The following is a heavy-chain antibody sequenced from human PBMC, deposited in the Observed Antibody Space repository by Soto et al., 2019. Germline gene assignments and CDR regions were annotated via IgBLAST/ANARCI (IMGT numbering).Heavy chain of an antibody. CDR3: ARGASDIVVVPAYQTPGGYYFDY. J-gene: IGHJ4*02. D-gene: IGHD2-2*01. V-gene: IGHV3-53*04. CDR2: IYSGGST. Sequence: GGSLRLSCAASGFTVSSNYMSWVRQAPGKGLEWVSVIYSGGSTYYADSVKGRFTISRHNSKNTLYLQMNSLRAEDTAVYYCARGASDIVVVPAYQTPGGYYFDYWGQGTLVTVSS. CDR1: GFTVSSNY.